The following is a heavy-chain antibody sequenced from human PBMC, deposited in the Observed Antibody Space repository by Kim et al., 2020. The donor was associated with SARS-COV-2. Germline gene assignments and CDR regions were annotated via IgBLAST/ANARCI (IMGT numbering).Heavy chain of an antibody. Sequence: YADSVKGRFTISRDNSKNTLYLQMNSLRAEDTAVYYCAKVYYDSSADGVHWGQGTLVTVSS. V-gene: IGHV3-23*01. J-gene: IGHJ4*02. D-gene: IGHD3-22*01. CDR3: AKVYYDSSADGVH.